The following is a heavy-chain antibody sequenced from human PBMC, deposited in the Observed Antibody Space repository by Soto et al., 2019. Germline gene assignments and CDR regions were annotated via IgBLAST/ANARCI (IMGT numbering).Heavy chain of an antibody. J-gene: IGHJ4*02. CDR2: IIPIFGTA. CDR1: GGTFSSYA. CDR3: DLYSSSSDEFDY. Sequence: QVQLVQSGAEVKKPGSSVKVSCKASGGTFSSYAISWVRQAPGQGLEWMGGIIPIFGTANYAQKFQGRVTINAEKSTSTAYMELSSLRSEDTAVYYCDLYSSSSDEFDYWGQGTLVTVSS. D-gene: IGHD6-6*01. V-gene: IGHV1-69*06.